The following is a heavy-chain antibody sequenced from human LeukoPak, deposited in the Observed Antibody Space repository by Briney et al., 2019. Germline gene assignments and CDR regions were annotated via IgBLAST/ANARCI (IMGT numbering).Heavy chain of an antibody. CDR2: IYRGVSDT. Sequence: GVSLKISCKASGYTSTTYWIGWVRQMPGRGLEWMGIIYRGVSDTRYSPSFQGQVTISVDKSISTAYLQWSSLKASDTAIYYCARNGNYLDAFNIWGQGTMVTVSS. V-gene: IGHV5-51*01. CDR1: GYTSTTYW. CDR3: ARNGNYLDAFNI. J-gene: IGHJ3*02. D-gene: IGHD1-7*01.